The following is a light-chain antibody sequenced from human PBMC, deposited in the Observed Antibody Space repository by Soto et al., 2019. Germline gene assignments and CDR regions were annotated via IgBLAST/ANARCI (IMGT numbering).Light chain of an antibody. CDR2: KTS. V-gene: IGKV1-5*03. CDR3: QQYDSFSLT. J-gene: IGKJ4*01. Sequence: DIRMTQSPSTLSASVGDRVTITCRASQSISGWLAWYQQKPGRAPKLLIYKTSSLDSGVPSRFSGSGSGTDYTLTISSLQPDDSATYHCQQYDSFSLTFGGGPKVEIK. CDR1: QSISGW.